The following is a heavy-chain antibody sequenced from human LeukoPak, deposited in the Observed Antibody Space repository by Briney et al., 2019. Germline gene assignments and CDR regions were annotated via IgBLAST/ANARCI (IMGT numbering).Heavy chain of an antibody. Sequence: PSATLSLTCTVSGDSFIGSYWSWIRQAPGKGLECIGYIYHPVDTTYNPSLQSRVTISADVSKEQFSLRLTSVTAADTAVYYCARRRYFDSTGYHPTYYFDNWGQGLLVTVSS. CDR2: IYHPVDT. V-gene: IGHV4-59*01. CDR3: ARRRYFDSTGYHPTYYFDN. D-gene: IGHD3-22*01. CDR1: GDSFIGSY. J-gene: IGHJ4*02.